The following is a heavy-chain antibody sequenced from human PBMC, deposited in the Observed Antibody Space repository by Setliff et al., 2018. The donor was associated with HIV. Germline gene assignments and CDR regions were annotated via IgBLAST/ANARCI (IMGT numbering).Heavy chain of an antibody. V-gene: IGHV3-7*03. Sequence: GGSLRLSCVASGLTFNRYWMSWVRQVPGKGLEWVSNTKFDGSESYYVDSVKGRFIASTDNAKNSLFLQMNSLKAEDTAVYYCTASGDADCGTSACTNWFDPWGQGTLVTVSS. CDR3: TASGDADCGTSACTNWFDP. CDR2: TKFDGSES. D-gene: IGHD2-21*01. J-gene: IGHJ5*02. CDR1: GLTFNRYW.